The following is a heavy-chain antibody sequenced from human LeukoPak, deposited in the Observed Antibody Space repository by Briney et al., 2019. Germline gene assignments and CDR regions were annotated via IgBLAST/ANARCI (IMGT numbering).Heavy chain of an antibody. CDR1: GFHFYTYA. D-gene: IGHD3-16*01. CDR3: ATYTHWVAGDV. CDR2: IKPDGGHQ. J-gene: IGHJ6*02. V-gene: IGHV3-7*01. Sequence: GGSLRHSCAASGFHFYTYAMSCVRAAPGGGLEGVANIKPDGGHQNYVDSVKGRFTISRDNARNSLYLQMGSLRAEDTAVYYCATYTHWVAGDVWGQGTTVTVSS.